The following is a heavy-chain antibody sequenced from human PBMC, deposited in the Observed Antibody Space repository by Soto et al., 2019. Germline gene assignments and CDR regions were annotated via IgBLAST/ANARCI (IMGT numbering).Heavy chain of an antibody. V-gene: IGHV3-53*01. CDR2: IYSGGST. CDR1: GFTVSSNY. D-gene: IGHD3-3*01. Sequence: GSLRLSCAASGFTVSSNYMSWVRQAPGKGLEWVSVIYSGGSTYYADSVKGRFTISRDNSKNTLYLQMNSLTAEDTPVYYCARVAYDSSYGMDVWGQGTTVTVSS. J-gene: IGHJ6*02. CDR3: ARVAYDSSYGMDV.